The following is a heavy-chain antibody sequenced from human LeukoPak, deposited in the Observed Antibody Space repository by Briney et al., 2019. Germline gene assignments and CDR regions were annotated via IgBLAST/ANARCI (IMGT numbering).Heavy chain of an antibody. Sequence: AGGSLRLSCAASGFTFSSYGMHWVRQAPGKGLEWVAVIWYDGSNKYYADSVKGRFTISRDNSKNTLYLQMNSLRAEDTAVYYCARVSSYGTDYFDYWGQGTLVTVSS. V-gene: IGHV3-33*01. D-gene: IGHD5-18*01. CDR3: ARVSSYGTDYFDY. J-gene: IGHJ4*02. CDR1: GFTFSSYG. CDR2: IWYDGSNK.